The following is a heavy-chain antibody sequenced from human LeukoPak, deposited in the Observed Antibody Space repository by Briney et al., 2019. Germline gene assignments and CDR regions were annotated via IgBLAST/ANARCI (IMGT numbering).Heavy chain of an antibody. V-gene: IGHV1-46*01. D-gene: IGHD3-10*01. J-gene: IGHJ4*02. CDR2: INPSGGST. CDR3: ARGRNYYGSGSYRLLGY. CDR1: GYTFTSCY. Sequence: ASVKVSCKASGYTFTSCYMHWVRQAPGQGLEWMGIINPSGGSTSYAQKFQGRVTMTRDTSTSTVYMELSSLRSEDTAVYYCARGRNYYGSGSYRLLGYWGQGTLVTVSS.